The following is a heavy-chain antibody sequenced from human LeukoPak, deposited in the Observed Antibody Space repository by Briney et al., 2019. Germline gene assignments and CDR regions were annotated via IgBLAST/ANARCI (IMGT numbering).Heavy chain of an antibody. CDR1: GFTVSRKY. V-gene: IGHV3-7*05. CDR2: INQDGSDK. J-gene: IGHJ4*02. D-gene: IGHD6-19*01. Sequence: GGSLRLSCAASGFTVSRKYMSWVRQAPGKGLEWVANINQDGSDKNYVDSVKGRFTISRDNAKNSLYLQMNSLRAEDTAMYYCARDGLPVARDYWGQGTLVTVSS. CDR3: ARDGLPVARDY.